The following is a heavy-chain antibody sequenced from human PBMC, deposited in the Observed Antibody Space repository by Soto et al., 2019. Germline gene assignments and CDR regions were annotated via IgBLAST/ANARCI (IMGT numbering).Heavy chain of an antibody. J-gene: IGHJ6*02. Sequence: ASVKVSCKASGYTFTGYYMHWVRQAPGQGLEWMGWINPNSGGTNYAQKFQGRVTMTRDTSISTAYMELSRLRSDDTAVYYCARAIKYWSGYYFYYYYGMDVWGQGTTVTVSS. CDR1: GYTFTGYY. CDR2: INPNSGGT. D-gene: IGHD3-3*01. CDR3: ARAIKYWSGYYFYYYYGMDV. V-gene: IGHV1-2*02.